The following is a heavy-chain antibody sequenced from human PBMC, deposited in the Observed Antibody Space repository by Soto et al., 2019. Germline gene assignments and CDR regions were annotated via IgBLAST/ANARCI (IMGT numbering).Heavy chain of an antibody. Sequence: QVLLQQWGAGLLKPSETLSLTCAVYGGSLSGNYWTWIRQSPGKGLEWIGNINHSGSAIYNPSLKSRVATSVGTSNNQFFLELSSVTAADTAVYYCARARADYYGSENYYKGGFYYFDHWGQGTLVTVSS. CDR1: GGSLSGNY. CDR3: ARARADYYGSENYYKGGFYYFDH. D-gene: IGHD3-10*01. CDR2: INHSGSA. V-gene: IGHV4-34*01. J-gene: IGHJ4*02.